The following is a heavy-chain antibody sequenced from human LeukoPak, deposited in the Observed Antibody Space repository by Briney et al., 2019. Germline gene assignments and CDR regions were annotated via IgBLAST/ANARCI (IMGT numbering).Heavy chain of an antibody. CDR2: ISGTTGTI. CDR1: GYTFSGHA. J-gene: IGHJ4*02. Sequence: PGGSLRLSCEASGYTFSGHAMSWVRQAPGKGLEWVSTISGTTGTIYYADSVKGRFTISRDNSRNTLYLQMKSLRAEDTAEYLCARVKGYFDSGNYFGFFDFWGQGTLVTVSS. CDR3: ARVKGYFDSGNYFGFFDF. D-gene: IGHD3-10*01. V-gene: IGHV3-23*01.